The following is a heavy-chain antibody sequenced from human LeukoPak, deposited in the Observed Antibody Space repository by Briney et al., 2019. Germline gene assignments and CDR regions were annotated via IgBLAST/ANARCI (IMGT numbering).Heavy chain of an antibody. CDR3: ARATYYVGPFDY. CDR1: GGTFSSYA. Sequence: GASVKVSCKASGGTFSSYAISWVRQAPGQGLEWMGGIIPIFGTANYAQKFQGRVTITADESTSTAYMELSSLRSEDTAVYYCARATYYVGPFDYWGQGTLVTVSS. D-gene: IGHD3-3*01. CDR2: IIPIFGTA. J-gene: IGHJ4*02. V-gene: IGHV1-69*13.